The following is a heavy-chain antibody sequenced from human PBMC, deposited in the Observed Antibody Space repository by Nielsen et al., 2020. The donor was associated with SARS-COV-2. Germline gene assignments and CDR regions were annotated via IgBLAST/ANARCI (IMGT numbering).Heavy chain of an antibody. CDR2: FDPEDGET. Sequence: ASVKVSCKVSGYTLTELSMHWVRQAPGKGLEWMGGFDPEDGETIYAQKFQGRVTMTRDTSISTAYMELSRLRSDDTAVYYCARDHCSGGSCYSVWFDPWGQGTLVTVSS. CDR3: ARDHCSGGSCYSVWFDP. J-gene: IGHJ5*02. CDR1: GYTLTELS. D-gene: IGHD2-15*01. V-gene: IGHV1-24*01.